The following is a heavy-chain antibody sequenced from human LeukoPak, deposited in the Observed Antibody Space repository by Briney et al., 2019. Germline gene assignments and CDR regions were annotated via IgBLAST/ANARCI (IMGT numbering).Heavy chain of an antibody. CDR3: ARALRGYSYGRALYYYGMDV. CDR1: GGSISSYY. D-gene: IGHD5-18*01. V-gene: IGHV4-59*01. CDR2: IYYSGRT. Sequence: SETLSLTCTVSGGSISSYYWSWIRQPPGKGLEWIGYIYYSGRTNYNPSLKSRVTISVDTSKNQFSLKLSSVTAADTAVYYCARALRGYSYGRALYYYGMDVWGQGTTVTVSS. J-gene: IGHJ6*02.